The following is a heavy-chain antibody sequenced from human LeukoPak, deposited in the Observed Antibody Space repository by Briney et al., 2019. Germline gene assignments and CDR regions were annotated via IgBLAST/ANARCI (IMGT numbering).Heavy chain of an antibody. V-gene: IGHV4-38-2*02. D-gene: IGHD6-13*01. CDR3: AIPRGQQLVLYY. Sequence: SETLSLTCTVSGYSISSGYYWGWIRQPPGKGLEWIGSIYHSGSTNYNPSLKSRVTISVDTSKNQFSLKLSSVTAADTAVYYCAIPRGQQLVLYYWGQGTLVTVSS. J-gene: IGHJ4*02. CDR2: IYHSGST. CDR1: GYSISSGYY.